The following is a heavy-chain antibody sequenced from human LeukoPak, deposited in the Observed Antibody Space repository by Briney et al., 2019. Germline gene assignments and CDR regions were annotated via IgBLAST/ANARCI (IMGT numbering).Heavy chain of an antibody. CDR2: ISGSGGST. Sequence: PGGSLRLSCAASGFTFSSYAMSWVRQAPGKGLEWVSGISGSGGSTNYADSVKGRFTISRDNAKNTLYLQMNSLRAEDTAVYYCATISSSPSFDYWGQETLATVSS. CDR3: ATISSSPSFDY. CDR1: GFTFSSYA. J-gene: IGHJ4*02. V-gene: IGHV3-23*01. D-gene: IGHD6-6*01.